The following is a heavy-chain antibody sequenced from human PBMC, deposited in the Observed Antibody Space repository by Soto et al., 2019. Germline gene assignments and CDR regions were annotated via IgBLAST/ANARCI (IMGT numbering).Heavy chain of an antibody. D-gene: IGHD3-10*01. CDR3: AHGLMVRGVTATPFDY. V-gene: IGHV2-5*02. J-gene: IGHJ4*02. CDR2: IYWDDDK. Sequence: QITLKESGPTLVKPTQTLTLTCTFSGFSLSTSGVGVGWIRQPPGKALEWLALIYWDDDKRYSPSLKSRLTITKDTSKNQVVLTMTNMDPVDTATYYCAHGLMVRGVTATPFDYWGQGTLVTVSS. CDR1: GFSLSTSGVG.